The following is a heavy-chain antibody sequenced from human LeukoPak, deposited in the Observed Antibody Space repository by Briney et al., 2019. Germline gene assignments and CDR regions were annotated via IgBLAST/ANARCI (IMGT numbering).Heavy chain of an antibody. V-gene: IGHV3-30*02. J-gene: IGHJ4*02. D-gene: IGHD6-19*01. Sequence: GGSLRLSCAASGFTFSSYAMSWVRQAPGKGLEWVAFIRYDGSNKYYADSVKGRFTISRDNSKNTLYLQMNSLRAEDTAVYYCAKVGVGSYSSGWYGDYWGQGTLVTVSS. CDR2: IRYDGSNK. CDR1: GFTFSSYA. CDR3: AKVGVGSYSSGWYGDY.